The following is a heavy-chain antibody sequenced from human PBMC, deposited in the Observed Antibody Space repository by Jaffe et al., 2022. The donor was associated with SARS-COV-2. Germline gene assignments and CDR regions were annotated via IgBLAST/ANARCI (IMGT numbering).Heavy chain of an antibody. CDR3: ARFNGGFGELYFDY. CDR2: IYHSGST. J-gene: IGHJ4*02. CDR1: GYSISSGYY. V-gene: IGHV4-38-2*02. D-gene: IGHD3-10*01. Sequence: QVQLQESGPGLVKPSETLSLTCTVSGYSISSGYYWGWIRQPPGKGLEWIGSIYHSGSTYYNPSLKSRVTISVDTSKNQFSLKLSSVTAADTAVYYCARFNGGFGELYFDYWGQGTLVTVSS.